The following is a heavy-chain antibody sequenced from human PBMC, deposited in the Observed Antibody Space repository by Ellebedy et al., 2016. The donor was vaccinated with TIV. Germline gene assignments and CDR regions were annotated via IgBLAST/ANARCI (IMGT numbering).Heavy chain of an antibody. CDR1: GFTFSSYG. CDR2: VNSDESNK. J-gene: IGHJ4*02. D-gene: IGHD6-19*01. CDR3: AKGLGSDWAFEY. V-gene: IGHV3-30*02. Sequence: GESLKISCAASGFTFSSYGMHWVRQAPGKGLEWAASVNSDESNKYYADSVKGRFTISRDNSKNTVYLQMNSLTLEDTAVYYCAKGLGSDWAFEYWGQGTLVTVSS.